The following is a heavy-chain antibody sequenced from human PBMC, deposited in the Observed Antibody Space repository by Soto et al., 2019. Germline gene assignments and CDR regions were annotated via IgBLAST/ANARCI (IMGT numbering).Heavy chain of an antibody. CDR1: GYTFTSYD. CDR2: MNPNSGNT. J-gene: IGHJ6*02. Sequence: ASVKVSCKASGYTFTSYDINWVRQATGQGLEWMGWMNPNSGNTGYAQKFQGRVTMTRNTSISTAYMELSSLRSEDTAVYYCARVRELGSIRGEGTGYLEIWDQETTVT. V-gene: IGHV1-8*01. CDR3: ARVRELGSIRGEGTGYLEI. D-gene: IGHD3-22*01.